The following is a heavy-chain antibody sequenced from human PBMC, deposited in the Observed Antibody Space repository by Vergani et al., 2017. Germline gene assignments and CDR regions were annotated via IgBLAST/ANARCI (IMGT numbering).Heavy chain of an antibody. CDR3: TTDLVVVVPAAVDY. Sequence: EVQLVESGGVVVQPGGSLRLSCAASGFTFSNAWMSWVRQAPGKGLEWVGRIKSKTDGGTTDYAAPVKGRFTISRDDSKNTLYLQMNSLKTEDTAVYYCTTDLVVVVPAAVDYWGQGTLVTVSS. D-gene: IGHD2-2*01. CDR1: GFTFSNAW. CDR2: IKSKTDGGTT. V-gene: IGHV3-15*01. J-gene: IGHJ4*02.